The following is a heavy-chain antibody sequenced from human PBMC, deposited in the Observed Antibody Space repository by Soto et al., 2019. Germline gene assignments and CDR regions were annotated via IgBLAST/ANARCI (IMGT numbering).Heavy chain of an antibody. D-gene: IGHD2-2*01. CDR1: GFTFSSYG. J-gene: IGHJ3*02. CDR3: ARLYCSASSCHSVGVFDT. V-gene: IGHV3-33*01. Sequence: GGSLRLSCAASGFTFSSYGMHWVRQAPGKGLEWVALIWFDGSDKYYTESVKGRFTISRDNSKSTLYLQMNSLRAEDTAVYYCARLYCSASSCHSVGVFDTKGQATKETVSS. CDR2: IWFDGSDK.